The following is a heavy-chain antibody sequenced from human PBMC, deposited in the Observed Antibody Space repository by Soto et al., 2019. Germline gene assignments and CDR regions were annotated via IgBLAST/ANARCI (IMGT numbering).Heavy chain of an antibody. CDR3: AKAQLLLRGHYYYGMDV. V-gene: IGHV3-30*18. CDR1: GFTFSSYG. D-gene: IGHD2-15*01. J-gene: IGHJ6*02. CDR2: ISYDGSNK. Sequence: QVQLVESGGGVVQPGRSLRLSCAASGFTFSSYGMHWVRQAPGKGLEWVAVISYDGSNKYYADSVKGRFTISRDNSKNXXYLQMNSLRAEDTAVYYCAKAQLLLRGHYYYGMDVWGQGTTVTVSS.